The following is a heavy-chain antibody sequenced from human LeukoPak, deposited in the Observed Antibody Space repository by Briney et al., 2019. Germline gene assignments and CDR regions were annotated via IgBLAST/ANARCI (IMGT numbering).Heavy chain of an antibody. CDR1: GFTFSSYA. CDR3: ARSYGTYYYYMDV. Sequence: GGSLRLSCAASGFTFSSYAMSWVRQAPGKGLEWVSAISGSGGSTYYADSVKGRFTISRDNAKNSLYLQMNSLRAEDTAVYYCARSYGTYYYYMDVWGKGTTVTVSS. D-gene: IGHD5-18*01. V-gene: IGHV3-23*01. CDR2: ISGSGGST. J-gene: IGHJ6*03.